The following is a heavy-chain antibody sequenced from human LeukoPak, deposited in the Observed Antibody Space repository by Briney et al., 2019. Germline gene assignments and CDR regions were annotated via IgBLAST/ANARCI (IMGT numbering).Heavy chain of an antibody. CDR3: ARGGYYGSGSPPSLYFDY. D-gene: IGHD3-10*01. CDR2: TSSDLNVK. Sequence: GGSLRLSCAASGFTFRNYVIHWVRQAPGKGLEWVAVTSSDLNVKLYADSVKGRFTISRDNSRSTLYLQMNSLSPEDTAIYYCARGGYYGSGSPPSLYFDYWGQGTLVTVSS. CDR1: GFTFRNYV. V-gene: IGHV3-30-3*01. J-gene: IGHJ4*02.